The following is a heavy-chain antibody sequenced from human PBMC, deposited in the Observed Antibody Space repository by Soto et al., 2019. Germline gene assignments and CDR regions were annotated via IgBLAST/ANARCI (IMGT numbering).Heavy chain of an antibody. CDR2: IYPGDSET. CDR1: GYTFSNFW. Sequence: PGESLKISCQCSGYTFSNFWIAWVRQLPGEGLEYMGIIYPGDSETRYSPSFHGKVTISADRSIGTAYLQWSSLEASDSAFYFCARSPRSSPYFDYWGQEPWSPSPQ. J-gene: IGHJ4*01. CDR3: ARSPRSSPYFDY. D-gene: IGHD6-13*01. V-gene: IGHV5-51*01.